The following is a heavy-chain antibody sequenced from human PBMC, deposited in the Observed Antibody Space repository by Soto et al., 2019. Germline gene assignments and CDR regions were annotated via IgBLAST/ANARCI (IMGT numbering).Heavy chain of an antibody. D-gene: IGHD6-13*01. CDR1: GYTLTELS. V-gene: IGHV1-24*01. CDR2: FDPEDGET. J-gene: IGHJ6*02. Sequence: VASVKVSCKVSGYTLTELSMHWVRQAPGKGLEWMGGFDPEDGETIYAQKFQGRVTMTEDTSTDTAYMELSSLRSEDTAVYYCARGGGYSSSVDYYYGMDVWGQGTTVTVSS. CDR3: ARGGGYSSSVDYYYGMDV.